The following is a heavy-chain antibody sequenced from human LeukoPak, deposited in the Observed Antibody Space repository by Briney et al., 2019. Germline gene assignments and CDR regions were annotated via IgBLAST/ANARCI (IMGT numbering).Heavy chain of an antibody. V-gene: IGHV1-46*01. CDR3: ARVGAYGDYAAY. Sequence: ASVKVSCKASGYTFTGYYVHWVRQAPGQGLEWMGIINPSGGSTSYAQKFQGRVTMTRDMSTSTVYMELSSLRSEDTAVYYCARVGAYGDYAAYWGQGTLVTVSS. D-gene: IGHD4-17*01. CDR2: INPSGGST. J-gene: IGHJ4*02. CDR1: GYTFTGYY.